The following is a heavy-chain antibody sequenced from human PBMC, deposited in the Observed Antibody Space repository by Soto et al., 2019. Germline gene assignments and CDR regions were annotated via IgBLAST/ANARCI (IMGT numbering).Heavy chain of an antibody. CDR2: ISYDGSNK. Sequence: GGSLRLSCAASGFTFSSYAMHWVRQAPGKGLEWVAVISYDGSNKYYADSVKGRFTISRDNSKNTLYLQMNSLRAEDTAVYYCARDMPPDTAFDYWGQGTLVTVSS. CDR3: ARDMPPDTAFDY. CDR1: GFTFSSYA. J-gene: IGHJ4*02. D-gene: IGHD5-18*01. V-gene: IGHV3-30-3*01.